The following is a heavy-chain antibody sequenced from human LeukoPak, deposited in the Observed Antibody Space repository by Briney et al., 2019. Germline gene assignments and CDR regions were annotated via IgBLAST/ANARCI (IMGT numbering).Heavy chain of an antibody. V-gene: IGHV4-31*03. CDR2: IYHSGST. D-gene: IGHD6-19*01. CDR3: ARRKQWLDRGFDP. Sequence: SETLSLTCTVSGGSIGSGGYYWSWIRQHPGKGLEWIGYIYHSGSTNYNPSLKSRVTISVDTSKNQFSLKLSSVTAADTAVYYCARRKQWLDRGFDPWGQGTLVTVSS. J-gene: IGHJ5*02. CDR1: GGSIGSGGYY.